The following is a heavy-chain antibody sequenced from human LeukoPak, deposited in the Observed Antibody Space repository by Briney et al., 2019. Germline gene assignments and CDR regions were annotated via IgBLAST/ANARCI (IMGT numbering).Heavy chain of an antibody. CDR2: ISGTGGSS. CDR3: AKGGVITMIVVVPFDH. Sequence: GGSLRLSCAASGFTFSAYAMNWVRQAPGKGLEWVAGISGTGGSSYYADSVQGRFTISRDNSKNTLSLQMNRLRGEDTAIYYCAKGGVITMIVVVPFDHWGQGTLVTVSS. D-gene: IGHD3-22*01. V-gene: IGHV3-23*01. J-gene: IGHJ4*02. CDR1: GFTFSAYA.